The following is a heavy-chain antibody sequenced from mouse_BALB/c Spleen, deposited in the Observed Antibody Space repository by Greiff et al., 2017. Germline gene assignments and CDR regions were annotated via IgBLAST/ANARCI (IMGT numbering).Heavy chain of an antibody. CDR3: TRDGNYDAMDY. Sequence: EVKVEESGGGLVQPGGSMKLSCVASGFTFSNYWMNWVRQSPEKGLEWVAEIRLKSNNYATHYAESVKGRFTISRDDSKSSVYLQMNNLRAEDTGIYYCTRDGNYDAMDYWGQGTSVTVSS. V-gene: IGHV6-6*02. J-gene: IGHJ4*01. CDR2: IRLKSNNYAT. D-gene: IGHD2-1*01. CDR1: GFTFSNYW.